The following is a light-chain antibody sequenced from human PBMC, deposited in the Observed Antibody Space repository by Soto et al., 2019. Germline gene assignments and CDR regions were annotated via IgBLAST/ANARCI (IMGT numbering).Light chain of an antibody. CDR1: QSISSY. CDR2: AAS. CDR3: QQSYSTPPRLT. Sequence: DIQMTRSPSSLSASVGDRVTITCRASQSISSYLNWYQQKPGKAPKLLIYAASSLQSGVPSRFSGSGSGTDFTLTISSLQPEDFATYYCQQSYSTPPRLTFGGGTKVEIK. J-gene: IGKJ4*01. V-gene: IGKV1-39*01.